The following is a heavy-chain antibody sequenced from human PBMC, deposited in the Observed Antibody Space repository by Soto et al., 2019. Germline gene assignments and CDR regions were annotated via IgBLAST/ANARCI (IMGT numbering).Heavy chain of an antibody. V-gene: IGHV3-23*01. CDR2: IKDSGDST. J-gene: IGHJ4*02. CDR1: GFSCSDYA. D-gene: IGHD6-13*01. CDR3: VKGGASYTSCWYAN. Sequence: GSLRLSCAASGFSCSDYAMHWVRQAPGKGLEWVSTIKDSGDSTYYLDSVRGRFTISRDYSRNTLYLQMTSLRAEDTALYHCVKGGASYTSCWYANWGQGILVTVSS.